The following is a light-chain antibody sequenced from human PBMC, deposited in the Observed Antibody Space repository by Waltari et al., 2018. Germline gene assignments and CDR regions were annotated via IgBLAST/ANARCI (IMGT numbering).Light chain of an antibody. CDR1: HSLVYSDGNIY. J-gene: IGKJ2*01. CDR3: MHGGHWPYT. Sequence: VVLTQSPLSLPVTLGQPASISCSSSHSLVYSDGNIYLNWFHQRPGQSPRRLIYKISNRDSGVPDRFSGSGSGTDFTLKISRVEAEDVGIYYCMHGGHWPYTFGQGTKLEIK. CDR2: KIS. V-gene: IGKV2-30*01.